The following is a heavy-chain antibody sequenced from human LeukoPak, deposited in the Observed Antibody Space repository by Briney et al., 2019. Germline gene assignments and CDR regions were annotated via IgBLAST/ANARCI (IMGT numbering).Heavy chain of an antibody. V-gene: IGHV3-66*01. CDR3: AKKLFTGTGYYFDS. CDR2: IYSGGST. CDR1: GFTVSSNY. J-gene: IGHJ4*02. D-gene: IGHD3-10*01. Sequence: GGSLRLSCAASGFTVSSNYMSWVRQAPGKGLEWVSVIYSGGSTYYADSVKGRFTISRDNSKNTLYLQMNSLRAEDTALYYCAKKLFTGTGYYFDSWGQGTLVTVSS.